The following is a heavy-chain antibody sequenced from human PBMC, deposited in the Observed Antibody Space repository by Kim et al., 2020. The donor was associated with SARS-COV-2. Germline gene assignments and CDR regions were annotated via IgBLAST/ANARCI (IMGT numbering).Heavy chain of an antibody. J-gene: IGHJ4*02. D-gene: IGHD6-19*01. CDR3: ARSAAPGIAVSFDY. V-gene: IGHV5-51*01. Sequence: SPSFQGQVTISADKSISTAYLQWSSLKASDTAMYYCARSAAPGIAVSFDYWGQGTLVTVSS.